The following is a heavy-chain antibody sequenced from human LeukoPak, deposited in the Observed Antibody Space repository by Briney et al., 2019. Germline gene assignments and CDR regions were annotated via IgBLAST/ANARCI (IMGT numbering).Heavy chain of an antibody. CDR3: AKVGGYSSSWYLDY. D-gene: IGHD6-13*01. CDR1: GFTFSSYG. V-gene: IGHV3-30*18. CDR2: ISYDGSNK. J-gene: IGHJ4*02. Sequence: GGSLRLSCAASGFTFSSYGMHWVRQAPGKGLEWVAVISYDGSNKYYADSVEGRFTISRDNSKNTLYLQMNSLRAEDTAVYYCAKVGGYSSSWYLDYWGQGTLVTVSS.